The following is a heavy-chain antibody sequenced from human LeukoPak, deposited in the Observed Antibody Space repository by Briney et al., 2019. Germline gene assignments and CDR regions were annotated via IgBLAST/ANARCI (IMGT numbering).Heavy chain of an antibody. D-gene: IGHD5-24*01. Sequence: GGSLRLSCAASGFTFSSYAMHWVRQTKGKGLEWVSTIGTVGDTYYPGSVRGRFTISRENAKNSLYLQMNSLRVGDTAIYYCARARDKWLHEAFDTWGQGTKVTVSS. CDR3: ARARDKWLHEAFDT. J-gene: IGHJ3*02. CDR1: GFTFSSYA. CDR2: IGTVGDT. V-gene: IGHV3-13*01.